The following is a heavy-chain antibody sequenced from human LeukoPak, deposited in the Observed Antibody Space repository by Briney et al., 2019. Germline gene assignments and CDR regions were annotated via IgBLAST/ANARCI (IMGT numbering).Heavy chain of an antibody. CDR3: AKDRLYSSSWSVGAIDY. Sequence: GGSLRLSCAASGFTFSSYGMHWVRQAPGKGLEWVAVISYDGSNKYYADSVKGRFTISRDNSKNTLYLQMNSLRAEDTAVYYCAKDRLYSSSWSVGAIDYWGQGTLVSVSS. J-gene: IGHJ4*02. CDR2: ISYDGSNK. CDR1: GFTFSSYG. V-gene: IGHV3-30*18. D-gene: IGHD6-13*01.